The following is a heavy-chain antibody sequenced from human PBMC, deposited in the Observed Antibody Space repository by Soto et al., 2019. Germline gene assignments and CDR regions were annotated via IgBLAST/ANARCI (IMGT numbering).Heavy chain of an antibody. CDR2: TGSAGDT. J-gene: IGHJ4*02. V-gene: IGHV3-13*01. D-gene: IGHD3-22*01. CDR1: GFTFSSYD. CDR3: AKCRVVVTDY. Sequence: PGESLKISCAASGFTFSSYDMHWVRQATGKGLEWVSGTGSAGDTYYPGSVKGRFTISRDNSKNTLYLQMNSLRAEDTAVYYCAKCRVVVTDYWGQGTLVTVSS.